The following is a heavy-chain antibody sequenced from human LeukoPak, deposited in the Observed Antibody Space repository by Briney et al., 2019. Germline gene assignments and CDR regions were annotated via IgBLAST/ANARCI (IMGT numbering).Heavy chain of an antibody. V-gene: IGHV3-23*01. CDR3: TKMGRISAFDS. CDR2: ISGGGGAT. J-gene: IGHJ4*02. D-gene: IGHD6-13*01. Sequence: GGSLRLSCVASGITFGNYAMSWVRQTPGKRLEWVSAISGGGGATYYADSVKGRFTISRDNFQNTLFLQMNSLRAEDTAVYYCTKMGRISAFDSGGRGPGGAVS. CDR1: GITFGNYA.